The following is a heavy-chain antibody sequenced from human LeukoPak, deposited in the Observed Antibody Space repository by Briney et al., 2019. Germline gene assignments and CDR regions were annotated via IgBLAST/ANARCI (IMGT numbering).Heavy chain of an antibody. CDR1: GFTFSNYG. J-gene: IGHJ4*02. Sequence: GGSLRLSCAASGFTFSNYGIHWVRQAPGKGLVWVSRTNNDGSSTTYADFVKGRFTSSRDNAKNTLYLQMDSLRAEDTAVYYCTRSVFPYYFDCWGQGTLVTVSS. V-gene: IGHV3-74*01. D-gene: IGHD3-10*02. CDR3: TRSVFPYYFDC. CDR2: TNNDGSST.